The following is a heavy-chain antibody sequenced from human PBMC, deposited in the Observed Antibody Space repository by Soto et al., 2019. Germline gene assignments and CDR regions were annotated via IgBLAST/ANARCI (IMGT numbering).Heavy chain of an antibody. Sequence: QVQLQESGPGLVKPSQTLSLTCTVSGGSISSGGYYWSWIRQHPGKGLEWIGYIYYSGSTYYNPSQESRVTIPVDTSTNQFSLKLSSVTAADTAVYYCARGGYYGSGSRSHYMDVWGKGTTVTVSS. V-gene: IGHV4-31*03. CDR1: GGSISSGGYY. J-gene: IGHJ6*03. CDR2: IYYSGST. CDR3: ARGGYYGSGSRSHYMDV. D-gene: IGHD3-10*01.